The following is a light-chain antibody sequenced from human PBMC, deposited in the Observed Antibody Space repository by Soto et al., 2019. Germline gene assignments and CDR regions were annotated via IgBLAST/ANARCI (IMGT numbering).Light chain of an antibody. CDR1: QSAGSN. V-gene: IGKV3-15*01. Sequence: EVVMTQSPATLSVSQGERTSLSCRASQSAGSNLGWYQQKPGQAPRLLIDRASTRATGIPARFSGSGYGTKLSLPIRSLRYVAVYDCQRYARWPLTFGGGNKVEIK. CDR2: RAS. J-gene: IGKJ4*01. CDR3: QRYARWPLT.